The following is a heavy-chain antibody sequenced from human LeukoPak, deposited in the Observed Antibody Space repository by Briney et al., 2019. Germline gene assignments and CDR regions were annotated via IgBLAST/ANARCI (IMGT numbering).Heavy chain of an antibody. D-gene: IGHD3-10*01. J-gene: IGHJ5*02. V-gene: IGHV4-31*03. CDR1: GGSISSGGYY. CDR3: ARDRGPTMVRGVIHWFDP. Sequence: SETLSLTCTVSGGSISSGGYYWSWIRQHPGKGLEWIGYIYYSGSTYYNPSLKSRVTISVDTSKNQFSLKLSSVTAADTAVYYCARDRGPTMVRGVIHWFDPWGQGTLVTVSS. CDR2: IYYSGST.